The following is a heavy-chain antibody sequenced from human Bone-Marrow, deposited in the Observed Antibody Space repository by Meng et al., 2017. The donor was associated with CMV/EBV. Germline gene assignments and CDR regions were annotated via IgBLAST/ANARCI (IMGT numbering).Heavy chain of an antibody. J-gene: IGHJ6*02. CDR1: GFSFRSYS. CDR3: ARDQEPYTIFGVVIIDYYYYGMDV. CDR2: ISSSSSYI. V-gene: IGHV3-21*01. D-gene: IGHD3-3*01. Sequence: GESLKISCAASGFSFRSYSMTWVRQAPGKGLEWLSSISSSSSYIYYADSVKGRFTISRDNAKNSLYLQMNSLRAEDTAVYYCARDQEPYTIFGVVIIDYYYYGMDVWGQGTTVTVSS.